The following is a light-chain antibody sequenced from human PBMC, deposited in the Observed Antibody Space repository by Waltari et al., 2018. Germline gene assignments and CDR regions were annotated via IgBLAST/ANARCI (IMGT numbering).Light chain of an antibody. CDR3: AAWDDSLNGLNV. CDR2: SNI. CDR1: SSNIGSNT. J-gene: IGLJ1*01. Sequence: QSVLTQPPSASGTPGQRVTISCSGSSSNIGSNTVNWYQQLPGTAPKLLIYSNIQRPSGVPDRFSGSKSGTSASLAISGLQSEDEADYYCAAWDDSLNGLNVFGTGTKVTVL. V-gene: IGLV1-44*01.